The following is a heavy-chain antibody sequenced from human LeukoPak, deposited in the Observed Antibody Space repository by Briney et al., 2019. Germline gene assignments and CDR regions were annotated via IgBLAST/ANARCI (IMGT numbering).Heavy chain of an antibody. Sequence: GASVKVSCKASGYTFIVYYIHWVRQAPGQGLEWMGCINPNSGGTTYAQKFQGSVTMTRDTSISTAYMEVSSLRSDDTAVYYCARDLGPLSLRPYYDLANWGQGTLVTVSS. D-gene: IGHD3-22*01. J-gene: IGHJ4*02. CDR3: ARDLGPLSLRPYYDLAN. CDR1: GYTFIVYY. CDR2: INPNSGGT. V-gene: IGHV1-2*02.